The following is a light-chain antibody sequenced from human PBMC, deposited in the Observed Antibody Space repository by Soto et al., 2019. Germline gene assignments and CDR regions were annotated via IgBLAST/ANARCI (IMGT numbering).Light chain of an antibody. CDR1: QSVTSLY. CDR3: QQYHTSPRFT. J-gene: IGKJ3*01. Sequence: EIVLTQSPGTLSLSPGESATLSCRASQSVTSLYLAWYQQKPGQAPRLLIYGASHRATDIPDRFSGSGSGTDFTLTISGLEPEDFAVYYCQQYHTSPRFTFGPGTKVDIK. V-gene: IGKV3-20*01. CDR2: GAS.